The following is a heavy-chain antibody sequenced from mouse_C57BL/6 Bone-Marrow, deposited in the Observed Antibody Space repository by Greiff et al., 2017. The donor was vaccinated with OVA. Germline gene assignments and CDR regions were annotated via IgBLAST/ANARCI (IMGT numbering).Heavy chain of an antibody. V-gene: IGHV1-64*01. CDR3: ARSYDYDVWYAMDY. Sequence: VQLQQPGAELVKPGASVKLSCKASGYTFTSYWMHWVKQRPGQGLEWIGMIHPNSGSTNYNEKFKSKATLTVDKSSSTAYMQLSSLTSEDSAVYYCARSYDYDVWYAMDYWGQGTSVTVSS. CDR2: IHPNSGST. CDR1: GYTFTSYW. J-gene: IGHJ4*01. D-gene: IGHD2-4*01.